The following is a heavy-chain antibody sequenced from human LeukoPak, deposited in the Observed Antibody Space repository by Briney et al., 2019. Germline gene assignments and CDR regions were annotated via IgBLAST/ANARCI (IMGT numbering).Heavy chain of an antibody. D-gene: IGHD3-22*01. CDR2: IYYSGST. CDR3: ARVTGYIVEDYFDY. J-gene: IGHJ4*02. V-gene: IGHV4-59*01. Sequence: PSETLSLTCTVSGGSISNKYWSWIRQPPGKGLEWIGYIYYSGSTNYNPSLKSRVTILVDTSKNQFSLKLSSVTAADTAVYFCARVTGYIVEDYFDYWGQGTLVTVSS. CDR1: GGSISNKY.